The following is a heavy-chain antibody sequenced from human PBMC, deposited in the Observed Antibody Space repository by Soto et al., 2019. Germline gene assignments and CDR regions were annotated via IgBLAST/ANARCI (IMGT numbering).Heavy chain of an antibody. J-gene: IGHJ6*02. CDR3: ARDESLLAARNHSMDV. CDR1: GFTFSSYA. V-gene: IGHV3-30-3*01. Sequence: GGSLRLSCAASGFTFSSYAMHWVRQAPGKGLEWVAVISYDGSNKYYADSVKGRFTISRDNSKNTLYLQMNSLRAEDTAVYYCARDESLLAARNHSMDVWGQGTTVTVSS. CDR2: ISYDGSNK. D-gene: IGHD6-6*01.